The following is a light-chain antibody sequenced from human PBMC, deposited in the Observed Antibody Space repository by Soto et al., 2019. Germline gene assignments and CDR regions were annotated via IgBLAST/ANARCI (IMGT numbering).Light chain of an antibody. V-gene: IGKV3-20*01. Sequence: DIVLTQSPGTLSLSAGDRATLSCRGSQSVSTSYVAWYQQKPGQAPRLLIYGASTRATGIPDRFSGSGSGTEFTLTISSLEPEDFAVYYCQKYGSSPRTFGQGTKVDIK. J-gene: IGKJ1*01. CDR1: QSVSTSY. CDR2: GAS. CDR3: QKYGSSPRT.